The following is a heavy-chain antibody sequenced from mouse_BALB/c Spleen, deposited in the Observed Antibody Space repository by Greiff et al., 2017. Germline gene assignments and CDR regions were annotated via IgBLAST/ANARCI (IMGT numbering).Heavy chain of an antibody. CDR2: ISSGSSTI. V-gene: IGHV5-17*02. CDR1: GFTFSSFG. J-gene: IGHJ4*01. D-gene: IGHD1-2*01. CDR3: ARFHYYGYEAMDY. Sequence: DVQLVESGGGLVQPGGSRKLSCAASGFTFSSFGMHWVRQAPEKGLEWVAYISSGSSTIYYADTVKGRFTISRDNPKNTLFLQMTSLRSEDTAMYYCARFHYYGYEAMDYWGQGTSVTVSS.